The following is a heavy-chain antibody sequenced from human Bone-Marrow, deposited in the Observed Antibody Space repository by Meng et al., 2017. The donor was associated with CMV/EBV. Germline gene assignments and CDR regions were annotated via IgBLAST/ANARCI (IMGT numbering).Heavy chain of an antibody. CDR3: ARQGEILWFGELLPYFDY. V-gene: IGHV3-13*01. CDR1: GFTFSSYD. Sequence: GESLKISCAASGFTFSSYDMHWVRQATGKGLEWVSAIGTAGDTYYPGSVKGRFTISRDNAKNSMFLQMNSLRAEDTAVYDCARQGEILWFGELLPYFDYWGQGKLVTVSS. J-gene: IGHJ4*02. CDR2: IGTAGDT. D-gene: IGHD3-10*01.